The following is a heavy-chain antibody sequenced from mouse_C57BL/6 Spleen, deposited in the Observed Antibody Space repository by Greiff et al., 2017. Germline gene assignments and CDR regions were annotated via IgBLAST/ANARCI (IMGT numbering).Heavy chain of an antibody. D-gene: IGHD2-3*01. Sequence: QVQLKQPGTELVKPGASVKLSCKASGYTFTSYWKHWVKQRPGQGLEWIGNINPSNGGTNYNEKFKSKATLTVDKSSSTAYMQLSSLTSEDSAVYYCARRGGLLRLFDYWGQGTTLTVSS. J-gene: IGHJ2*01. CDR2: INPSNGGT. CDR3: ARRGGLLRLFDY. V-gene: IGHV1-53*01. CDR1: GYTFTSYW.